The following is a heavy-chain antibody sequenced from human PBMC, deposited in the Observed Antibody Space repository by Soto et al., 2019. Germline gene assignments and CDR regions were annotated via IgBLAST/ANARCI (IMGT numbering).Heavy chain of an antibody. CDR2: IYYSGST. V-gene: IGHV4-31*03. CDR1: GGSISSGGYY. Sequence: SETLSLTCTVSGGSISSGGYYWSWIRQHPGKGLEWIGYIYYSGSTYYNPSLKSRVTISVDTSKNQFSLKLSSVTAADTAVYYCARTRGDCSSTSCQIDYWGQGTLVTVSS. CDR3: ARTRGDCSSTSCQIDY. J-gene: IGHJ4*02. D-gene: IGHD2-2*01.